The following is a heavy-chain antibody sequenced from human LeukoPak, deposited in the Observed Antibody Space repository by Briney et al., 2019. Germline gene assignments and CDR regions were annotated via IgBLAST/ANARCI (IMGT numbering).Heavy chain of an antibody. CDR2: ITWNSAGI. CDR1: GFTFDDYA. J-gene: IGHJ6*03. Sequence: PGRSLRLSCAASGFTFDDYAMHWVRQAPGKGLEWVSSITWNSAGIDYADSVKGRFTISRDNAKNSLYLQMNSLRAEDTAVYYCARDVEEWVVAATPYYYMDVWGKGTTVTVS. D-gene: IGHD2-15*01. V-gene: IGHV3-9*01. CDR3: ARDVEEWVVAATPYYYMDV.